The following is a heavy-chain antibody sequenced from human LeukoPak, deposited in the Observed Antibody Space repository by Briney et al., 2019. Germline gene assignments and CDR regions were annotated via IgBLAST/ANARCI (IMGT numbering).Heavy chain of an antibody. CDR1: GYTFTNYG. CDR2: ISAYNGNT. D-gene: IGHD3-10*01. Sequence: ASVKVSCKTSGYTFTNYGITWVRQAPGQGLEWMGWISAYNGNTNYAQKLQGRVTMTTDTSTSTAYMELRSLRSDDTAVYYCARDSRYYYGSGSFFHYYYGMDVWGQGTTVTVSS. J-gene: IGHJ6*02. CDR3: ARDSRYYYGSGSFFHYYYGMDV. V-gene: IGHV1-18*01.